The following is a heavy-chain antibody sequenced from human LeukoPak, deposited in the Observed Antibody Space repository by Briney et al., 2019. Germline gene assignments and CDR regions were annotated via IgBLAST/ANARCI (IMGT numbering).Heavy chain of an antibody. Sequence: SQTLSLTCAISGDRVSSNGFAWSWLRQSPSRGLEWLGRTYYRSKWNNDYAVSVKSRITINPDTSKNQFSLQLNSVTPEDTAVYYCARASLQSVYFDCWGQGTLVTVSS. CDR2: TYYRSKWNN. V-gene: IGHV6-1*01. CDR3: ARASLQSVYFDC. CDR1: GDRVSSNGFA. J-gene: IGHJ4*02.